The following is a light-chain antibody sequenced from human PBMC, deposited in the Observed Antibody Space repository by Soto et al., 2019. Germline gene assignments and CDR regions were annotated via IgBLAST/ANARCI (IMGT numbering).Light chain of an antibody. CDR2: AAS. Sequence: DVQLTQSPSFLSASIGDRVTITCRASQGISTYLAWYQQKPGKAPKLLIYAASTLQSGTPSRFSGSGSGTEFTLTITSLKPEDCAPYYCQQFNSYPPDTFGQGTKREIK. CDR1: QGISTY. CDR3: QQFNSYPPDT. J-gene: IGKJ2*01. V-gene: IGKV1-9*01.